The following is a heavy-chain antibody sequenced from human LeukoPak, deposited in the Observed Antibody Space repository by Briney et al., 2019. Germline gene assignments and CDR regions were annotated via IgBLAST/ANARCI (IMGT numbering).Heavy chain of an antibody. J-gene: IGHJ6*02. V-gene: IGHV1-24*01. CDR2: FDPEDGET. D-gene: IGHD5-12*01. CDR3: ATVSGYGPYYGMDV. CDR1: GYTLTELS. Sequence: ASVKVSCKVSGYTLTELSMHWVRQAPGKGLEWMGGFDPEDGETIYAQKFQGRVTMAEDTSTDTAYMELSSLRSEDTAVYYCATVSGYGPYYGMDVWGQGTTVTVSS.